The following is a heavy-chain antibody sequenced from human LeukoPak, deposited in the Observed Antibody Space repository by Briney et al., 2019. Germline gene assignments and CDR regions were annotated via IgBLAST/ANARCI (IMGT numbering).Heavy chain of an antibody. Sequence: GSSVKVSCKASGGTLRNYAINWVRQAPGQRLEWMGGIIPIFGTANYAQKFQGRVTITADESTSTAYMELSSLRSEDTAVYYCASSYGSGSYYEAYWGQGTLVTVSS. CDR1: GGTLRNYA. CDR3: ASSYGSGSYYEAY. J-gene: IGHJ4*02. D-gene: IGHD3-10*01. V-gene: IGHV1-69*01. CDR2: IIPIFGTA.